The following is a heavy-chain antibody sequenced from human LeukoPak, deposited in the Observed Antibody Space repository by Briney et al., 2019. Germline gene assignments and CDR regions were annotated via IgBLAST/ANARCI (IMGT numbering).Heavy chain of an antibody. J-gene: IGHJ4*02. D-gene: IGHD7-27*01. CDR2: ISAYNGNT. CDR1: GYTFTSYG. CDR3: ARIPATNWGQDYFDY. Sequence: ASVKVSCKASGYTFTSYGISWVRQAPGQGLEWMGWISAYNGNTNYAQTLQGRVTITTDTSTTTAYMEMTTLRSANTAVCYGARIPATNWGQDYFDYWGQGTLVTVSS. V-gene: IGHV1-18*01.